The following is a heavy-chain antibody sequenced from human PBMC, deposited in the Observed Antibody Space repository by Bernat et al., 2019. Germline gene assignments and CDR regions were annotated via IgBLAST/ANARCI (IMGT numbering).Heavy chain of an antibody. CDR1: GFIFSTYW. D-gene: IGHD3-10*01. CDR2: IKQDGSEK. V-gene: IGHV3-7*01. J-gene: IGHJ4*02. Sequence: EVQLVESGGDLVQPGGSLRLSCAASGFIFSTYWMTWVRQAPGKGLEWVANIKQDGSEKYYVDSVRGRFTIFRDNDKNSLDLQMNSLRVEDTAVYYCARSTGTGSYWGYWGQGILFTVSS. CDR3: ARSTGTGSYWGY.